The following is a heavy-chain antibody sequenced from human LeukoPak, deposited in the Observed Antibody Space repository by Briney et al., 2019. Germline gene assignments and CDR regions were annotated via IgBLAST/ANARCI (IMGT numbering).Heavy chain of an antibody. J-gene: IGHJ4*02. D-gene: IGHD1-26*01. Sequence: PGGSLRLSCAASGFTFSSYAMSWVRQAPGKGLEWVSAISGSGGSTYYADSVKGRFTISRDNSKNTLYLQMNSLRAEDTAVYYCAKDRHILVGAWAHYFDYWGQGTLVTVSS. CDR2: ISGSGGST. CDR1: GFTFSSYA. V-gene: IGHV3-23*01. CDR3: AKDRHILVGAWAHYFDY.